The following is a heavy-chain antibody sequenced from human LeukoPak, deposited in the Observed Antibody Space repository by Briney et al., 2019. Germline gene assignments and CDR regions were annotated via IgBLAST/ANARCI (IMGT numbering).Heavy chain of an antibody. V-gene: IGHV6-1*01. Sequence: SQTLSLTCAVSGDSVSSNSAAWNWLRPSPSRGLEWLGRTYYRSKWSTDHALSVKSRITVNPDTSKNQFSLQLNSVTPEDTAVYYCARLENWAFDFWGQGTLITVSS. D-gene: IGHD7-27*01. CDR2: TYYRSKWST. CDR1: GDSVSSNSAA. CDR3: ARLENWAFDF. J-gene: IGHJ4*02.